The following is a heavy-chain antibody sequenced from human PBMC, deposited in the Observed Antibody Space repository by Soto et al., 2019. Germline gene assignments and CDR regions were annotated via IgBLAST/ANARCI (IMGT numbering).Heavy chain of an antibody. CDR1: GFTFGDYW. D-gene: IGHD1-26*01. J-gene: IGHJ4*02. V-gene: IGHV3-7*03. CDR2: IKKDGSES. Sequence: GGSLRLSCAASGFTFGDYWMSWVRQAPGKGLEWVAHIKKDGSESYYVDSVTGRFTVSRDNTKNSLYLQMNSLRAEDTAVYYCGKLGSGCEAGVYFDYWGQGTLVTAPQ. CDR3: GKLGSGCEAGVYFDY.